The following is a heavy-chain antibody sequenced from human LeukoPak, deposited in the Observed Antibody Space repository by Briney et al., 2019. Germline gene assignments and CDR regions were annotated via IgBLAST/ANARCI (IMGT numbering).Heavy chain of an antibody. J-gene: IGHJ6*02. V-gene: IGHV5-51*01. CDR3: ARLQRERYCSSSSCYYYGMDV. D-gene: IGHD2-2*01. Sequence: GESLKISCKGSGYSFTNYWIGWVRQMPGKGLEWMGSIYHGDSDARYSPSFQGQVTISADKSISTAYLQWSSLKASDTAMYYCARLQRERYCSSSSCYYYGMDVWGQGTRSPSP. CDR2: IYHGDSDA. CDR1: GYSFTNYW.